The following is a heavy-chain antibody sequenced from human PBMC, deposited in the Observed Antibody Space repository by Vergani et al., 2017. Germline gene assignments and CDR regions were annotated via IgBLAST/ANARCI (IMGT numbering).Heavy chain of an antibody. CDR1: GYTFTSYY. Sequence: QVQLVQSGAEVKKPGASVKVSCKASGYTFTSYYMHWVRQAPGQGLEWMGIINPSGGSTSYAQKFQGRVTMTRDTSISTAYMELSRLRSDDTAVYYCAREWQRTPKNWGQGTLVTVSS. J-gene: IGHJ4*02. CDR3: AREWQRTPKN. CDR2: INPSGGST. V-gene: IGHV1-46*01. D-gene: IGHD1-1*01.